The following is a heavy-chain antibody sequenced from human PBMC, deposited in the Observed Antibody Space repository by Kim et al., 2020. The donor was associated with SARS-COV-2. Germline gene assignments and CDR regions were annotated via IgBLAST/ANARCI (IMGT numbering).Heavy chain of an antibody. J-gene: IGHJ6*02. CDR1: GYTFTSYG. CDR2: ISAYNGNT. D-gene: IGHD2-2*02. Sequence: ASVKVSCKASGYTFTSYGISWVRQAPGQGLEWMGWISAYNGNTNYAQKLQGRVTMTTDTSTSTAYMELRSLRSDDTAVYYCARVVPAAIEGGMDVWGQGTTVTVSS. CDR3: ARVVPAAIEGGMDV. V-gene: IGHV1-18*01.